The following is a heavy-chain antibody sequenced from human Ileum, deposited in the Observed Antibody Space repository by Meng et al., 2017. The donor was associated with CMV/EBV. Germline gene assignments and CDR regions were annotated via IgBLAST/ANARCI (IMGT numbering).Heavy chain of an antibody. D-gene: IGHD3-16*02. Sequence: QVPRQGSGPGLVRPSGTLSRTCTVSGGSISNSSYYWGWIRQPPGKGLEWIGNIYYSGSPYYNPSLKSRVTISLDPSKNQFSLKLSSVTAADTAEYYCASVRFWGTYRYYFDYWGQGTLVTVSS. CDR2: IYYSGSP. V-gene: IGHV4-39*07. J-gene: IGHJ4*02. CDR1: GGSISNSSYY. CDR3: ASVRFWGTYRYYFDY.